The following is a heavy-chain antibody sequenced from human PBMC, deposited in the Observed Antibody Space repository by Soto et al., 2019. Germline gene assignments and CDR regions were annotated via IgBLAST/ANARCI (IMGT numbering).Heavy chain of an antibody. J-gene: IGHJ6*02. V-gene: IGHV3-30*18. D-gene: IGHD1-26*01. Sequence: QVQLVESGGGVVQPGKSLRLSCAASRFIFSSFGMHWVRQAPGKGLEWVAVISYDGSNEYYADSVKGRFTISRDNSKHTVYLQMSSLRTEDTAVYYCAKVRVGLSYYHYYAMDLWGQGTTVTVSS. CDR2: ISYDGSNE. CDR3: AKVRVGLSYYHYYAMDL. CDR1: RFIFSSFG.